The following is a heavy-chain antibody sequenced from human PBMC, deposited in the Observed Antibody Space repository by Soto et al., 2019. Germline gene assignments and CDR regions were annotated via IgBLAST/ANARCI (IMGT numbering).Heavy chain of an antibody. Sequence: QVQLVQSGAEVKKPGSSVKVSCKASGGTFSSYAISWVRQAPGQGLEWMGGIIPIFGTANYAQKFQGRVTITADESTSXXYMELSSLRSEDTAVYYCARPATIFGVVTLGWFDPWGQGTLVTVSS. D-gene: IGHD3-3*01. J-gene: IGHJ5*02. CDR2: IIPIFGTA. CDR3: ARPATIFGVVTLGWFDP. V-gene: IGHV1-69*12. CDR1: GGTFSSYA.